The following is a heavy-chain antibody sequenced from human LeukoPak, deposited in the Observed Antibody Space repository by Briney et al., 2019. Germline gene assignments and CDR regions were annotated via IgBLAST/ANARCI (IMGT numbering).Heavy chain of an antibody. D-gene: IGHD6-13*01. CDR3: ARGPGIAVAGTGFDI. CDR1: GGSISGYY. J-gene: IGHJ3*02. Sequence: SETLSLTCTVSGGSISGYYWSWIRQPPGKGLEWIGYIYYSGSTNYNPSLKGRVTISVDTSKNQFSLKLSSVTAADTAVYYCARGPGIAVAGTGFDIWGQGTMVTVSS. V-gene: IGHV4-59*01. CDR2: IYYSGST.